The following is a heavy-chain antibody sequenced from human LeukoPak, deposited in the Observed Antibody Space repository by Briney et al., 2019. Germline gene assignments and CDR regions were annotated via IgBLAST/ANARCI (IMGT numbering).Heavy chain of an antibody. J-gene: IGHJ6*02. Sequence: GGSLRLSCAASGFTFSCYSMKWVRQAPGKGLEWVSSISSSSSYIYYADSLKGRFTISRDNAKLSLYLQMNSLRAEDTAVYYCARDLYGDYGMDVWGQGTTVTVSS. CDR3: ARDLYGDYGMDV. CDR1: GFTFSCYS. V-gene: IGHV3-21*01. D-gene: IGHD4-17*01. CDR2: ISSSSSYI.